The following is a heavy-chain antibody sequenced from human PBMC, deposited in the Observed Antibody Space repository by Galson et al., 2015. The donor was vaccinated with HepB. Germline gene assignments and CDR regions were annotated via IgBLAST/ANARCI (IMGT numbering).Heavy chain of an antibody. CDR2: ISSSSSYI. D-gene: IGHD2-2*01. Sequence: SPRLPCPASGFTFSSYSLNWVRQAPGQGLEWVSSISSSSSYIYYADSVKGRFTISRDNAKNSLYLQMNSLRAEDTAVYYCARDRKYQLYYYYGMDVWGQGTTVTVSS. V-gene: IGHV3-21*01. J-gene: IGHJ6*02. CDR1: GFTFSSYS. CDR3: ARDRKYQLYYYYGMDV.